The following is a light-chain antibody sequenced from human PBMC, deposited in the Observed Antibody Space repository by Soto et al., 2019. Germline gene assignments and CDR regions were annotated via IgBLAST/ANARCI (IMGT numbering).Light chain of an antibody. Sequence: EIVLTQSPATLSLSPGERATLSCSASQSVSSYLAWYQQKPGQAPRLLIYDASNRATAIPARFSGSWSGTDFTLTISRREPEDFAVYYCQQRSSWPLTFGGGTKVEIK. J-gene: IGKJ4*01. CDR1: QSVSSY. CDR3: QQRSSWPLT. V-gene: IGKV3-11*01. CDR2: DAS.